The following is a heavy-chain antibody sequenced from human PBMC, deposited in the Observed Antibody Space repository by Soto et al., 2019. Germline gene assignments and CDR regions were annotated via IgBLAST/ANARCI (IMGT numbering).Heavy chain of an antibody. CDR2: VYSSGST. D-gene: IGHD1-7*01. Sequence: QVQLQESGPGLVKPSETLSLTCTVSGGSITTYYWSWIRQPPGKGLEWIGYVYSSGSTDYNPSLXXXXXXXXXXXXXXXXXXXXXXXXXXXXXXXXXXXXWNYYHYWGQGTLVTVSS. J-gene: IGHJ4*02. V-gene: IGHV4-4*08. CDR1: GGSITTYY. CDR3: XXXXWNYYHY.